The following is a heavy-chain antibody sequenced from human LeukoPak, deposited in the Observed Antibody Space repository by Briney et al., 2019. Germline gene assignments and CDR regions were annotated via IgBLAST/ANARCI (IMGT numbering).Heavy chain of an antibody. D-gene: IGHD3-22*01. J-gene: IGHJ3*02. CDR3: ARDLSPYDSSGFDI. V-gene: IGHV4-4*02. CDR2: IYHSGST. Sequence: SETLSLTCAVSGGSISSSNWWSWVRQPPGKGLEWIGEIYHSGSTNYNPSLKSRVTISVDKSKNQFSLKLSSVTAADTAVYYCARDLSPYDSSGFDIWGQGTMATVSS. CDR1: GGSISSSNW.